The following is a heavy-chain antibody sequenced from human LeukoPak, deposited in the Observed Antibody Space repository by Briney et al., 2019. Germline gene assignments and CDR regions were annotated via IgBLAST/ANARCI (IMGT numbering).Heavy chain of an antibody. CDR2: IKQDGSEK. CDR1: GFTFSSYW. D-gene: IGHD2-2*01. J-gene: IGHJ5*02. V-gene: IGHV3-7*01. Sequence: GGSLRLSCAASGFTFSSYWMSWVRPAPGKGLEWVANIKQDGSEKYYVDSVKGRFTISRDNAKNSLYLQMNSLRAEDTAVYYCARDWGAIVVVPAARPGWFDPWGQGTLVTVSS. CDR3: ARDWGAIVVVPAARPGWFDP.